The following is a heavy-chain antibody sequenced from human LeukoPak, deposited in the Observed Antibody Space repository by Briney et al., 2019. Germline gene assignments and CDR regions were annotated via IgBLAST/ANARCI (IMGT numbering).Heavy chain of an antibody. CDR3: AKDAISSIAVRRFDY. D-gene: IGHD6-6*01. CDR1: GFTFNNFA. CDR2: ISGNGGST. Sequence: GGSLRLSCAASGFTFNNFAMAWVRQAPGKGLEWVSGISGNGGSTYYTDSVKGRFTVSRDNSKNTLFLVMNSLRAEDTAVYYCAKDAISSIAVRRFDYWGQGTLVTVSS. J-gene: IGHJ4*02. V-gene: IGHV3-23*01.